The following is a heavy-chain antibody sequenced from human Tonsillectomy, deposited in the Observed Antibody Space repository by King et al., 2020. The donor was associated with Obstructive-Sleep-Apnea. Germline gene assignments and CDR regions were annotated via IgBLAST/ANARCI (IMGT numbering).Heavy chain of an antibody. V-gene: IGHV4-39*06. CDR2: VFYSGNT. J-gene: IGHJ4*02. CDR3: ARDAARSRVDY. Sequence: QLQESGPRLVKPSETLSLTCTVSGGSIKNTNFYWGWIRRSPEKGLEWIGSVFYSGNTYYNPSFKSRVTISIETSKNQFTLRLNSVTAADTAVYYCARDAARSRVDYWGQGILVTVSS. CDR1: GGSIKNTNFY. D-gene: IGHD6-25*01.